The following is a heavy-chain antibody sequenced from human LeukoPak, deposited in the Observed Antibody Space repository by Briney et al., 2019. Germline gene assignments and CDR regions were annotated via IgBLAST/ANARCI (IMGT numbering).Heavy chain of an antibody. D-gene: IGHD6-13*01. CDR3: ARRYSSSWYVGFFDP. J-gene: IGHJ5*02. CDR2: IYYSGST. V-gene: IGHV4-59*08. Sequence: SETLSLTRTVSGASIRNYYWSWIRQSPGKGLEWIGYIYYSGSTNYNPSLESQVAMSVDTSKNQFSLRLSSVTAADTAIYYCARRYSSSWYVGFFDPWGQGTLVTVSS. CDR1: GASIRNYY.